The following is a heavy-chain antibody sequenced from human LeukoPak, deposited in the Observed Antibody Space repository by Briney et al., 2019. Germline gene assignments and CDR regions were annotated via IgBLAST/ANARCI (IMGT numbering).Heavy chain of an antibody. J-gene: IGHJ4*02. Sequence: GGSLRLSCAASGFTLRNYWMHWVRQVPGRGLVQVSRISGDGSGTNYADSVKGRFTISRDNAKNTVYLQINNLRAEDTAVYFCARYSSSSGGPSYFLDYWGQGTLVTVSS. V-gene: IGHV3-74*01. CDR3: ARYSSSSGGPSYFLDY. D-gene: IGHD6-6*01. CDR2: ISGDGSGT. CDR1: GFTLRNYW.